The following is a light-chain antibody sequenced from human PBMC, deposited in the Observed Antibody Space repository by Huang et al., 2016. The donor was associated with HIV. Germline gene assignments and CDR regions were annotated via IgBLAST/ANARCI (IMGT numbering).Light chain of an antibody. CDR1: QSVSSN. CDR3: QQYNKWPRT. J-gene: IGKJ1*01. V-gene: IGKV3-15*01. Sequence: IVMTQSPATLSVSPGERATLSCRASQSVSSNLAWYQQKPGQAPRLLIYGASTRATGIPARFSGSGSGTEFTLTISSLQSEDFAVYYCQQYNKWPRTFGQGTKVEIK. CDR2: GAS.